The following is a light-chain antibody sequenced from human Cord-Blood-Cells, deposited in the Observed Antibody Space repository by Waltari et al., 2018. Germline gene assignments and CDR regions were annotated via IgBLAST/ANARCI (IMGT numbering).Light chain of an antibody. CDR1: QVISNY. CDR2: DAS. V-gene: IGKV1-33*01. Sequence: DIQLTQYPSSLSASVGDRVTITCQASQVISNYLNWYQQKPGKVPKLLIYDASNLETGVPSRFSGSGSGTDFTFTISSLQPEDIATYYCQQYDNLRITFGQGTRLEIK. CDR3: QQYDNLRIT. J-gene: IGKJ5*01.